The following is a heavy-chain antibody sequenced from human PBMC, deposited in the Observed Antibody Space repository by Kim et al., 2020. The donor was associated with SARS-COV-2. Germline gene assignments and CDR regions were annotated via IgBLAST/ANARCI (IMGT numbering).Heavy chain of an antibody. V-gene: IGHV4-31*03. CDR1: GGSISSGGYY. D-gene: IGHD3-9*01. Sequence: SETLSLTCTVSGGSISSGGYYWSWIRQHPGKGLEWIGYIYYSGSTYYNPSLKSRVTISVDTSKNQFSLKLSSVTAADTAVYYCARGLSDILTGYHYYYYGMDVWGQGTTVTVSS. CDR2: IYYSGST. J-gene: IGHJ6*02. CDR3: ARGLSDILTGYHYYYYGMDV.